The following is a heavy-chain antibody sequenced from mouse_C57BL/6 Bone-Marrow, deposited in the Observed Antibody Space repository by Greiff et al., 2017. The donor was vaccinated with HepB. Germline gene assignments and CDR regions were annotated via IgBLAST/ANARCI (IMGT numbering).Heavy chain of an antibody. D-gene: IGHD2-5*01. CDR1: GYTFTSYW. CDR2: IDPSDSET. V-gene: IGHV1-52*01. J-gene: IGHJ1*03. Sequence: QVQLQQPGAELVRPWSSVKLSCKASGYTFTSYWMHWVKQRPIQGLEWIGNIDPSDSETHYNQKFKDKATLTVDKSSSTAYMQLSSLTSEDSAVYYCARPYSNPWYFDVWGTGTTVTVSS. CDR3: ARPYSNPWYFDV.